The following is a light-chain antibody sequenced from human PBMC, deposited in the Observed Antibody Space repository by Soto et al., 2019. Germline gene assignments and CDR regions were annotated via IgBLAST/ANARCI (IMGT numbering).Light chain of an antibody. Sequence: QSVLTPPASVAGSPGQSITISCTGTSSDGGGYNYVSWYQQYPGKAPKLMIYEVTHRPSGVSNRFSGSKSGNTASLTISWLQAEDEAHYYCSSYSSTSVYVFGPGTQGTVL. CDR1: SSDGGGYNY. V-gene: IGLV2-14*01. J-gene: IGLJ1*01. CDR2: EVT. CDR3: SSYSSTSVYV.